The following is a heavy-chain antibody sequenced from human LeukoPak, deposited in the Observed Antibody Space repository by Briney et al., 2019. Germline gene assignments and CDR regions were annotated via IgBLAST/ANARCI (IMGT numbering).Heavy chain of an antibody. Sequence: GGSLRLFCAASGFTFSSYAMSWVRQAPGKGLEWVSAISGSGGSTYYADSVKGRFTISRDNSKNTLYLQMNSLRAEDTAVYYCAKQNYDSSGYSLGYFDYWGQGTLVTVSS. D-gene: IGHD3-22*01. CDR3: AKQNYDSSGYSLGYFDY. CDR1: GFTFSSYA. J-gene: IGHJ4*02. CDR2: ISGSGGST. V-gene: IGHV3-23*01.